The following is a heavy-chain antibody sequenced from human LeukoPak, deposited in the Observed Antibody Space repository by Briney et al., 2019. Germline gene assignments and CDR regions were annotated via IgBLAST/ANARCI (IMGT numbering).Heavy chain of an antibody. V-gene: IGHV3-21*01. CDR2: ITSSLSYI. D-gene: IGHD2-2*01. J-gene: IGHJ6*02. Sequence: GGSLRLSCAASGSTFKSYTMNWVRQAPGKGLEWVSSITSSLSYISYADSVKGRFTISRDSAKNSLSLQMNSLRAEDTAVYYCARDFGRTSDWQPRLYYGMDVWGQGTTVTVSS. CDR1: GSTFKSYT. CDR3: ARDFGRTSDWQPRLYYGMDV.